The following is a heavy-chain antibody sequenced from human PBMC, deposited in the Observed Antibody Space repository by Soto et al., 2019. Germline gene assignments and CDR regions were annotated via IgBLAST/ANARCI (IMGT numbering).Heavy chain of an antibody. CDR3: AREQYGSGHASYDYGLDV. D-gene: IGHD3-10*01. V-gene: IGHV4-31*03. Sequence: QVQLQESGPGLVKPSQTLSLTCTVSGGSISSAYYWSWIRQLPGKGLEWIGYIYYSGTTYSNPSLKSRVTISVDTSKSQFSLNLTSVTAADTAVYYCAREQYGSGHASYDYGLDVWGQGTTVTVSS. CDR1: GGSISSAYY. CDR2: IYYSGTT. J-gene: IGHJ6*02.